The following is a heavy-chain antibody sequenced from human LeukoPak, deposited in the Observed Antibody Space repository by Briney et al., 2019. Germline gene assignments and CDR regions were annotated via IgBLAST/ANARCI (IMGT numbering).Heavy chain of an antibody. V-gene: IGHV4-59*08. CDR1: GGSISSYY. J-gene: IGHJ4*02. CDR3: ARHAGRDGYNYRNFSPCYFDY. D-gene: IGHD5-12*01. CDR2: IYYSGST. Sequence: KSSETLSLTCTVSGGSISSYYWSWIRQPPGKGLEWIGYIYYSGSTNYNPSLKSRVTISVDTSKNQFSLKLSSVTAADTAVYYCARHAGRDGYNYRNFSPCYFDYWGQGTLVTVSS.